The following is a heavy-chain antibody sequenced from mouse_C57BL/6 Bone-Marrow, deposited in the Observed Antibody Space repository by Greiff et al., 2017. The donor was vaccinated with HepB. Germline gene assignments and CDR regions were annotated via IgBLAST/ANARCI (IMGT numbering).Heavy chain of an antibody. J-gene: IGHJ4*01. CDR1: GYTFPSYW. Sequence: QVQLQQPGAELVKPGASVTLSCKASGYTFPSYWMHWVKQRPGQGLEWIGMIHPNSGSTNYNEKFKSKATLTVDKSSSTAYMQLSSLTSEDSAVYYCARRGYDHYYAMDYWGQGTSVTVSS. V-gene: IGHV1-64*01. CDR2: IHPNSGST. CDR3: ARRGYDHYYAMDY. D-gene: IGHD3-1*01.